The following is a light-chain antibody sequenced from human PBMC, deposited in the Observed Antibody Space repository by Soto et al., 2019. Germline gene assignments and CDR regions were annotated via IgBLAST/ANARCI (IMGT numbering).Light chain of an antibody. V-gene: IGLV2-23*03. CDR3: CSYAGSSTFDVV. J-gene: IGLJ2*01. CDR1: SSDVGSYNL. Sequence: QSVLTQPASVSGSLGQSITISCTGTSSDVGSYNLVSWYQQHPGKAPKLMIYEGSKRPSGVSNRFSGSKSGNTASLTISGLQAEDEADYYCCSYAGSSTFDVVFGGGSKLTVL. CDR2: EGS.